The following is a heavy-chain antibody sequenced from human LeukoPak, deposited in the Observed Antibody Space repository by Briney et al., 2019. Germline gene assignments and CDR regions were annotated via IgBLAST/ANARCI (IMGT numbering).Heavy chain of an antibody. J-gene: IGHJ4*02. V-gene: IGHV1-18*01. CDR2: ISAYNGNT. CDR1: GYTFTSYG. CDR3: ARVGGGSYYYFDY. D-gene: IGHD1-26*01. Sequence: PSVKVSCKASGYTFTSYGISWVRQAPGQGLEWMGWISAYNGNTNYAQKLQGRVTMTTDTSTSTVYMELSSLRSEDTAVYYCARVGGGSYYYFDYWGQGTLVTVSS.